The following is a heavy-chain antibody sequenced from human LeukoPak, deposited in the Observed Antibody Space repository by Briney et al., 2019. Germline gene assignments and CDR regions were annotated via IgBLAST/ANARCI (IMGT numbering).Heavy chain of an antibody. CDR1: GYTFTSYY. CDR3: ARVVITFGGVIATAVDY. V-gene: IGHV1-46*03. CDR2: INPSGGST. Sequence: ASVKASCKASGYTFTSYYMHWVRQAPGQGREWMGIINPSGGSTSYAQKFQGRVTMTRAMSTSTVYMELSSLRSADTAVYYCARVVITFGGVIATAVDYWGQGTLVTVSA. D-gene: IGHD3-16*02. J-gene: IGHJ4*02.